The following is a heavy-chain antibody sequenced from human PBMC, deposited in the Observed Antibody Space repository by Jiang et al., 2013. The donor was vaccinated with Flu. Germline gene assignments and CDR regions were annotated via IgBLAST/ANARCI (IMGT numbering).Heavy chain of an antibody. J-gene: IGHJ4*02. CDR2: IGGSDDST. CDR3: AKDRSSNWFQLFKDF. V-gene: IGHV3-23*01. D-gene: IGHD4-11*01. Sequence: VQLLESGGGLAQPGGSLRLSCAASGFTFSSYAMSWVRQAPGKGLEWVSAIGGSDDSTYYADSVKGRFTISRDNSKSTLYLQMNSLRAEDTAVYYCAKDRSSNWFQLFKDFWGQGTLVHRLL. CDR1: GFTFSSYA.